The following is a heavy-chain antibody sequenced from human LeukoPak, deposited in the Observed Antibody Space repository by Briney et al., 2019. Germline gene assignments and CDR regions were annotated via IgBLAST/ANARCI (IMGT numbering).Heavy chain of an antibody. Sequence: SETLSLTCTVSSGSITGYYWSWIRRPPGKGLEWIGYVYATGTTNYNPSLKTRVTISIDTSKNQLSLTLTSVTAADTAVYYCARVGSGGAWFDFWGQGTLVSVSS. D-gene: IGHD6-19*01. CDR2: VYATGTT. J-gene: IGHJ4*02. CDR1: SGSITGYY. V-gene: IGHV4-59*01. CDR3: ARVGSGGAWFDF.